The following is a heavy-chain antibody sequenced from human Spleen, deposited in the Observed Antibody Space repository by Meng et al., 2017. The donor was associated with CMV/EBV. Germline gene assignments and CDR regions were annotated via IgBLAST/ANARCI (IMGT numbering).Heavy chain of an antibody. Sequence: QVQLQQWGAGLLKPSETLSLTCAVYGGSFSGYYWSWIRQPPGKGLEWIGEINHSGSTNYNPSLKSRATISVDTSKNQFSLKPSSVTAADTAVYYCARGDATVAFDYWGQGTLVTVSS. CDR2: INHSGST. CDR1: GGSFSGYY. V-gene: IGHV4-34*01. D-gene: IGHD4-23*01. J-gene: IGHJ4*02. CDR3: ARGDATVAFDY.